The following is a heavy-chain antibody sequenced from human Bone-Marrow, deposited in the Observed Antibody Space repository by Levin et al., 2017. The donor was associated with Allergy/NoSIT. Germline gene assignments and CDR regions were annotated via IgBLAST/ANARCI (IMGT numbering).Heavy chain of an antibody. CDR1: GYTLTELS. V-gene: IGHV1-24*01. Sequence: ASVKVSCKVSGYTLTELSMHWVRQAPGKGLEWMGGFDPEDGETIYAQKFQGRVTMTEDTSTDTAYMELSSLRSEDTAVYYCAPRTDSSGDYHHDAFDIWGQGTMVTVSS. J-gene: IGHJ3*02. D-gene: IGHD3-22*01. CDR3: APRTDSSGDYHHDAFDI. CDR2: FDPEDGET.